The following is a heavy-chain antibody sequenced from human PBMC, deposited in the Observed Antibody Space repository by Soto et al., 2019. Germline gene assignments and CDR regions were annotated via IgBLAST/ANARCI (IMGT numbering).Heavy chain of an antibody. CDR2: IRGRAYSRTT. V-gene: IGHV3-49*03. CDR1: GFGFGGYA. J-gene: IGHJ4*02. D-gene: IGHD4-17*01. Sequence: PGGSLRLSCTASGFGFGGYAINWFRQAPGKGLEWVGFIRGRAYSRTTEYAASVRGRFTISRDDSISTAYLHMNSLKIEDTAVYYCTRGPYGLHDPDCFDYWGQGTLVTVSS. CDR3: TRGPYGLHDPDCFDY.